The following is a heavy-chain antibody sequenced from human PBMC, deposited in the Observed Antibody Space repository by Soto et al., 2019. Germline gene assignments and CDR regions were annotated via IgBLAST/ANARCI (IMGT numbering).Heavy chain of an antibody. V-gene: IGHV4-30-2*01. CDR1: GGSSNGLVDS. D-gene: IGHD3-22*01. J-gene: IGHJ4*02. Sequence: SSETLCVTWSVAGGSSNGLVDSWGWIRQPPGKGLEWIGYIYHSGSTYYNPSLKSRVTISVDRSKNQFSLKLSSVTAADTAVYYCAGSGYYPNYFDYWGQGTLVTVSS. CDR2: IYHSGST. CDR3: AGSGYYPNYFDY.